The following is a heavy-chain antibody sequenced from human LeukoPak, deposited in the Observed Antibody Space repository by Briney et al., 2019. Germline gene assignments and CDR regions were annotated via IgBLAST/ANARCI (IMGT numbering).Heavy chain of an antibody. CDR3: ARLSNTPGTYFDY. CDR2: IYPGASDT. V-gene: IGHV5-51*01. CDR1: GCGFTSYW. Sequence: GESLQISCKGSGCGFTSYWIGWVRQMPGKGLEGMGIIYPGASDTRYSPSFQGQVTISADKSISTAYLQWSSLKASDTAMYYCARLSNTPGTYFDYWGQGTLVTVSS. J-gene: IGHJ4*02. D-gene: IGHD2-2*02.